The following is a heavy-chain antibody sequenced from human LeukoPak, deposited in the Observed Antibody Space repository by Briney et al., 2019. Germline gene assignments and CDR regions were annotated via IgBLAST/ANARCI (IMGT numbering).Heavy chain of an antibody. D-gene: IGHD2-2*01. CDR3: AKDLGYCSSTSCFRPTIYGMDV. CDR2: ISWNSGSI. Sequence: GRSLRLSCAASGFTFDDYAMHWVRHAPGKGLEWVSGISWNSGSIVYADSVKGRFTISRDNAKNSLYLQMNSLRAEDTALYYCAKDLGYCSSTSCFRPTIYGMDVWGRGTTVTVSS. CDR1: GFTFDDYA. J-gene: IGHJ6*02. V-gene: IGHV3-9*01.